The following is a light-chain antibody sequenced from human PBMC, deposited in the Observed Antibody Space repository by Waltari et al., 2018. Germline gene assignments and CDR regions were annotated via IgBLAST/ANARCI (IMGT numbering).Light chain of an antibody. CDR1: SSDVGRFDL. CDR2: EVA. J-gene: IGLJ2*01. Sequence: QSALTQPPSASGSPGQSVIISCTGSSSDVGRFDLVSWYQQHPGKAPKLILYEVAKRPSGVPYRFSCSKSGNTASLTVSGLQADDEAAYFCSSYGGANNLIFGGGTTVTVL. V-gene: IGLV2-8*01. CDR3: SSYGGANNLI.